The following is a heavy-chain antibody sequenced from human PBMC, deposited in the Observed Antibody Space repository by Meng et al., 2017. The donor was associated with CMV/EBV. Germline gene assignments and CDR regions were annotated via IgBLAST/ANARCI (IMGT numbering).Heavy chain of an antibody. J-gene: IGHJ6*02. CDR2: IYYSGST. CDR1: GFTFSSYW. Sequence: GSLRLSCAASGFTFSSYWMHWVRQAPGKGLEWIGYIYYSGSTNYNPSLKSRVTISVATSKNQFSLKLSSVTAADTAVYYCARSEAPPHGMDVWGQGTTVTVSS. CDR3: ARSEAPPHGMDV. V-gene: IGHV4-59*01.